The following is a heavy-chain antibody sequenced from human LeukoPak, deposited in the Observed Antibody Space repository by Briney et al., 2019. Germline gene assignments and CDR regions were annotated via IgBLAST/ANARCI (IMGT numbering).Heavy chain of an antibody. Sequence: PGGSLRLSCTASGFTFGDYAMSWVRQAPGKGLEWVGFIRSKAYGGTTEYAAPVKGRFTISRDDSKSIAYLQMNSLRAEDTAVYYCATDRGGGNTRGGYFDYWGQGTLVTVSS. CDR3: ATDRGGGNTRGGYFDY. J-gene: IGHJ4*02. CDR1: GFTFGDYA. CDR2: IRSKAYGGTT. D-gene: IGHD3-10*01. V-gene: IGHV3-49*04.